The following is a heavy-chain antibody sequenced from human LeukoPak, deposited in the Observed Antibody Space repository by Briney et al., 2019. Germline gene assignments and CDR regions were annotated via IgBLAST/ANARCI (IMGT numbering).Heavy chain of an antibody. CDR3: AREVGCSSTSCYPYCGGDCHTSGAFDI. CDR1: GGTFSSYA. J-gene: IGHJ3*02. D-gene: IGHD2-2*01. V-gene: IGHV1-69*01. Sequence: SVKVSCKASGGTFSSYAISWVRQAPGQGLEWMGGVIPIFGTANYAQKFQGRVTITADESTSTAYMELSSLRSEDTAVYYCAREVGCSSTSCYPYCGGDCHTSGAFDIWGQGTMVTVSS. CDR2: VIPIFGTA.